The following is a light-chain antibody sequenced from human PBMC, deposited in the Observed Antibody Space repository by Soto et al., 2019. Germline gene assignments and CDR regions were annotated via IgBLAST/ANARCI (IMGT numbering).Light chain of an antibody. Sequence: QSAPIQPASVSGSPGQSITISCTGSSSDVGTFNRVSWYQQYPGKAPKLVLYEVSKWPSGISHRFSGSKSGNTASLAISGLQAEDEAAYYCCSYAGSRTWVFGGGTKLTVL. V-gene: IGLV2-23*02. CDR3: CSYAGSRTWV. CDR2: EVS. J-gene: IGLJ3*02. CDR1: SSDVGTFNR.